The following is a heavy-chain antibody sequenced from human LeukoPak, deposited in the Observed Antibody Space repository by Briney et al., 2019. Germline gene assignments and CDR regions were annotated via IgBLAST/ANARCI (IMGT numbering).Heavy chain of an antibody. CDR1: GFTFSSHW. Sequence: GGSLRLSGVGSGFTFSSHWMSWVRQAPGKGLEWVANIKQDGSEVDYVDSVKGRFTISRDNAKNSLFLQMNSLRAEDTAVYYCARDFIWGQGTLVTVSS. D-gene: IGHD3-10*01. V-gene: IGHV3-7*05. CDR2: IKQDGSEV. CDR3: ARDFI. J-gene: IGHJ4*02.